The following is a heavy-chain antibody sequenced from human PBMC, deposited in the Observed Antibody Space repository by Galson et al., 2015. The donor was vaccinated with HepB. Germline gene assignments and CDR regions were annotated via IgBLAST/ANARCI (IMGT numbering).Heavy chain of an antibody. D-gene: IGHD2-2*01. CDR2: ISRSSSYI. CDR1: GFTFRSYS. J-gene: IGHJ6*02. Sequence: SLRLSCAASGFTFRSYSMNWVRQAPGKGLEWVSSISRSSSYIYYADSVKGRFTISRENAKNSLYLQMNSLRAEDTAVYYCARDGCSSTSCYYYGMDVWGQGTTVTVSS. CDR3: ARDGCSSTSCYYYGMDV. V-gene: IGHV3-21*01.